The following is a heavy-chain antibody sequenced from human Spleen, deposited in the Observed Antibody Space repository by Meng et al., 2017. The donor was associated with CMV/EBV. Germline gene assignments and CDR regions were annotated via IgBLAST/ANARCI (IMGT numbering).Heavy chain of an antibody. Sequence: GESLKISCGASGFTFSNYGIHWVRQAPGRGLEWLAFIRYEGKSRYYADSLKGRFTISRDNSKSTLSLQMNSLRAEDTAVYYCAKDLGDGYGADYWGQGALVTVSS. J-gene: IGHJ4*02. D-gene: IGHD5-24*01. CDR1: GFTFSNYG. V-gene: IGHV3-30*02. CDR3: AKDLGDGYGADY. CDR2: IRYEGKSR.